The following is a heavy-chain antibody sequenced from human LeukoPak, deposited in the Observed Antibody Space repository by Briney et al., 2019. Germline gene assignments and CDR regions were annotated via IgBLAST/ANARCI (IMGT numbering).Heavy chain of an antibody. D-gene: IGHD2-21*02. J-gene: IGHJ1*01. CDR2: INHSGST. V-gene: IGHV4-34*01. Sequence: SETLSLTFTVSGGSISSYYWSWIRQPPGKGLEWIGEINHSGSTNYNPSLKSRVTISVDTSKNQFSLKLSSVTAADTAVYYCARGPYCGGDCYSSEYFQHWGQGTLVTVSS. CDR3: ARGPYCGGDCYSSEYFQH. CDR1: GGSISSYY.